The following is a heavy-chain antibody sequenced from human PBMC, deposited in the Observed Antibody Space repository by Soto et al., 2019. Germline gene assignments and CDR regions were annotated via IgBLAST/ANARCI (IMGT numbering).Heavy chain of an antibody. CDR3: ATGYASPSHILTGYYDYFDY. CDR1: GGSFSGYY. D-gene: IGHD3-9*01. V-gene: IGHV4-34*01. J-gene: IGHJ4*02. Sequence: QVQLQQWGAGLLKPSETLSLTCAVYGGSFSGYYWSWIRQPPGKGLEWIGEINHSGSTNYNPSLMRRVTISVYTSKNHFSLQMSSVTAADTAVYYCATGYASPSHILTGYYDYFDYWGQGTLVTVSS. CDR2: INHSGST.